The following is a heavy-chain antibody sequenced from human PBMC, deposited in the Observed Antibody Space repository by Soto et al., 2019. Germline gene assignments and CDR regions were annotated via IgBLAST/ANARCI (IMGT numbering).Heavy chain of an antibody. J-gene: IGHJ4*02. CDR1: GYTLTSFG. CDR3: ARGWAQWELLPDY. Sequence: QLQLVQSGAEMKKPGASVKVSCKASGYTLTSFGISWVRQAPGQGLEWIGWISVYSGKTNYVQKFQGRVTMTTDTSTSTAYMELRSLRSDDTAVYYCARGWAQWELLPDYWGQGTLVTVSS. CDR2: ISVYSGKT. D-gene: IGHD1-26*01. V-gene: IGHV1-18*04.